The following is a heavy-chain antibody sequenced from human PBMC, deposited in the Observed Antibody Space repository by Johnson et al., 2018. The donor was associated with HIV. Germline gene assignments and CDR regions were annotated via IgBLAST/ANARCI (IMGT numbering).Heavy chain of an antibody. CDR2: ISWNSGSI. CDR3: ARSIVGAIVDAFDM. J-gene: IGHJ3*02. Sequence: QLVESGGGLVQPGGSLRLSCAASGFTFDDYAMHWVRQAPGKGLEWVSGISWNSGSIGYADSVQGRFTISRDNAKNSLYLQMTSLRAEDTAVYYCARSIVGAIVDAFDMWGQATMVTVSS. V-gene: IGHV3-9*01. D-gene: IGHD1-26*01. CDR1: GFTFDDYA.